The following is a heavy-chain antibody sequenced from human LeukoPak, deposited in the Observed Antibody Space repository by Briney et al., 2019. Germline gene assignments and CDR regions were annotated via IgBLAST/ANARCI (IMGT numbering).Heavy chain of an antibody. CDR3: ARDRSDGNYYMVV. V-gene: IGHV3-53*01. CDR2: IYRGGSP. D-gene: IGHD5-24*01. CDR1: GFTVSRNY. J-gene: IGHJ6*03. Sequence: GGSLRLSCAASGFTVSRNYMSWVRHAPGKGLEWVSVIYRGGSPSHADSVKGRFIISRDNSKNTLYLQMNSLRADDTAVYYCARDRSDGNYYMVVWGKGTTVIVSS.